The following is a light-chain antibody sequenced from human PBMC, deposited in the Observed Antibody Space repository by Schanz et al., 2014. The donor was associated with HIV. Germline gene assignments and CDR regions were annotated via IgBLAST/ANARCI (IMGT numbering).Light chain of an antibody. Sequence: EIVLTQSPVILSLSPGERATLSCRASQTVSSNSLGWYQQKRGQVPRLLIYAASSRASGIPDRFSGSGSGADFTLTISGLEPEDFAVYYCQYFGNSGGTFGGGTKVEIK. V-gene: IGKV3-20*01. J-gene: IGKJ4*01. CDR2: AAS. CDR3: QYFGNSGGT. CDR1: QTVSSNS.